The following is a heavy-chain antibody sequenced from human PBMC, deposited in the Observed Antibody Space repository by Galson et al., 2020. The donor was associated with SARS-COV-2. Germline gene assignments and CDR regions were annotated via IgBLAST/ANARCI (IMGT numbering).Heavy chain of an antibody. J-gene: IGHJ4*02. D-gene: IGHD3-10*01. V-gene: IGHV3-23*01. CDR3: AKGRGVTETRPHD. CDR1: GFTFSTYG. Sequence: GESLKISCAASGFTFSTYGMSWVRQAPGKGLEWVSAIRDSATNTFYADSVKGRFTISRDNSKNTLYLQMNSLRDEDTAIYYCAKGRGVTETRPHDWGQGTLVTVSS. CDR2: IRDSATNT.